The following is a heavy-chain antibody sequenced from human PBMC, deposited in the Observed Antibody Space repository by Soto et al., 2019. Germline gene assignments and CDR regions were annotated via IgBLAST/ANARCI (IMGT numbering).Heavy chain of an antibody. V-gene: IGHV4-31*03. Sequence: SETLSLTCTVSGGSISSGGYYWSWIRQHPGKGLEWIGYIYYSGSTYYNPSLKSRVTISVDTSKNQFSLKLSSVTAADTAVYYCARDPKRKGGNGMDVWGQGTTVTVSS. CDR1: GGSISSGGYY. CDR2: IYYSGST. CDR3: ARDPKRKGGNGMDV. J-gene: IGHJ6*02. D-gene: IGHD3-16*01.